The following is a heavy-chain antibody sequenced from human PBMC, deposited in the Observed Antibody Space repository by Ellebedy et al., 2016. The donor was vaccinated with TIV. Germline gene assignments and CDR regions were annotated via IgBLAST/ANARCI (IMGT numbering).Heavy chain of an antibody. V-gene: IGHV4-39*01. Sequence: SETLSLTXTVSGASISSSSYYWGWIRQPPGKGLEWIGSIYYSGSTYYNPSLKSRVTISVDTSKNQFSLRVSSVTAADTAVYYCARRGSSYCSGGSCFSGNDYWGQGTLATVSS. CDR3: ARRGSSYCSGGSCFSGNDY. CDR2: IYYSGST. CDR1: GASISSSSYY. D-gene: IGHD2-15*01. J-gene: IGHJ4*02.